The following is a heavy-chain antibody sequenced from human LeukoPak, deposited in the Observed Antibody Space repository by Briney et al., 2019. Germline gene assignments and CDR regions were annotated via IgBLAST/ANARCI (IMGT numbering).Heavy chain of an antibody. CDR3: AKESTVTPGNVNWFDS. CDR2: ISSSGSSI. Sequence: GRSLRLSCAASGFTFSSYEMNWVRQAPGKGLEWVSKISSSGSSIYYEDSVKGRFTISRGNSKNRLYLQMNSLRAEDTAVYYCAKESTVTPGNVNWFDSWGQGTLVTVSS. D-gene: IGHD4-17*01. CDR1: GFTFSSYE. J-gene: IGHJ5*01. V-gene: IGHV3-48*03.